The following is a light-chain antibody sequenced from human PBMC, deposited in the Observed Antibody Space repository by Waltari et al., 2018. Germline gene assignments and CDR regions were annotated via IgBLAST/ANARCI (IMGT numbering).Light chain of an antibody. J-gene: IGKJ1*01. CDR3: QQSYTTPRT. V-gene: IGKV1-39*01. CDR1: QTITRY. Sequence: DIQMTQSPSSLSASVGDRVTITCRANQTITRYLNWYQQKPGKAPRLLIQGASSLQSEVPSRFSGSGSGTDFALTITSLQPEDFATYFCQQSYTTPRTFGQGTTVDIK. CDR2: GAS.